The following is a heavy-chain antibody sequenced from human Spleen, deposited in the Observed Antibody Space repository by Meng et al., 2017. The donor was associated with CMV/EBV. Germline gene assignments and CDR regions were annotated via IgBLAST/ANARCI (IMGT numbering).Heavy chain of an antibody. CDR1: GFTFSSYS. Sequence: GESLKISCAASGFTFSSYSMNWVRQAPGKGLEWVSSISSSSSYIYYADSVKGRFTISRDNSKNSLYLQMNSLRAEDTAVYYRARGFSKWNHVWAFDIWGQGTMVTVSS. J-gene: IGHJ3*02. CDR2: ISSSSSYI. CDR3: ARGFSKWNHVWAFDI. V-gene: IGHV3-21*01. D-gene: IGHD1-14*01.